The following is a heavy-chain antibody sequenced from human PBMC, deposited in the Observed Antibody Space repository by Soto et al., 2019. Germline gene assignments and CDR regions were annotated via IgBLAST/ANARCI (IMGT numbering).Heavy chain of an antibody. CDR2: IDPSDSYT. CDR3: ARHRAYYYGSIGLNDY. V-gene: IGHV5-10-1*01. J-gene: IGHJ4*02. Sequence: GESLKISCKGSGYSFTSYWISWVRQMPGKGLEWMGRIDPSDSYTNYSPSFQGHVTISADKSISTAYLQWSSLKASDTAMYYCARHRAYYYGSIGLNDYPGQGTLVTVSS. CDR1: GYSFTSYW. D-gene: IGHD3-10*01.